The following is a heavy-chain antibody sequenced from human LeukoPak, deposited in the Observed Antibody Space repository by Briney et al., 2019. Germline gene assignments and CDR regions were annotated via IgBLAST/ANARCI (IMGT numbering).Heavy chain of an antibody. J-gene: IGHJ4*02. CDR2: ISGSGGST. Sequence: PGRSLRLSCAASGFTFDDYAMSWVRQAPGKGLEWVSAISGSGGSTYYADSVKGRFTISRDNSKNTLYLQMNSLRAEDTAVYYCAKGHGIAARIYYFDYWGQGTLVTVSS. CDR3: AKGHGIAARIYYFDY. D-gene: IGHD6-6*01. CDR1: GFTFDDYA. V-gene: IGHV3-23*01.